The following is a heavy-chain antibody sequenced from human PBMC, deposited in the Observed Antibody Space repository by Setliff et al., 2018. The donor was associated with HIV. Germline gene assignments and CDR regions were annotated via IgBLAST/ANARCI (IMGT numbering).Heavy chain of an antibody. V-gene: IGHV4-4*09. Sequence: SETLSLTCTVSGGSISSYCWNWIRQPPGKGPEWIGYIFASGSSLYNPSLQSRVSISIDTSKNQFSLKLSSVTAADTAVYYCARRIDNSGSLPAKNWFDTWGQGRLVTVPQ. D-gene: IGHD3-10*01. CDR3: ARRIDNSGSLPAKNWFDT. J-gene: IGHJ5*02. CDR1: GGSISSYC. CDR2: IFASGSS.